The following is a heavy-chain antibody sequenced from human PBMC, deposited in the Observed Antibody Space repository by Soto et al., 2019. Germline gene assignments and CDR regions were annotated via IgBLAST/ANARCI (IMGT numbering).Heavy chain of an antibody. Sequence: ASVKVSCKASAYSFTTYGFSWVRQAPGQGLEWMGWISAYNGHTNYAQNVQGRVTMTTDTSTTTAYMELRSLTSDDTAVYYCARNRTTVDGYYYHYCMDVWGQGTTVTVSS. V-gene: IGHV1-18*04. CDR3: ARNRTTVDGYYYHYCMDV. J-gene: IGHJ6*02. CDR1: AYSFTTYG. CDR2: ISAYNGHT. D-gene: IGHD4-4*01.